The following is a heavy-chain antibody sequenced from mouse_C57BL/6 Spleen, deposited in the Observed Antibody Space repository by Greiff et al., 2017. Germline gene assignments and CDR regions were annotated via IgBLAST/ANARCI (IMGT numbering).Heavy chain of an antibody. V-gene: IGHV1-80*01. J-gene: IGHJ4*01. CDR3: ARGSYYDYAMDY. Sequence: VQLQQSGAELVQPGASVKISCKASGYAFSSYWMNWVQQRPGKGLEWIGQIYPGDGDTNYNGKFKGKATLTADKSSSTAYMQLSSLTSEDSAVYFCARGSYYDYAMDYWGQGTSVTVSS. CDR1: GYAFSSYW. D-gene: IGHD1-1*01. CDR2: IYPGDGDT.